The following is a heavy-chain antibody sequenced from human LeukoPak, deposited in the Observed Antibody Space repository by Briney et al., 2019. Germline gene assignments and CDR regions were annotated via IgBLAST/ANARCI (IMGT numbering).Heavy chain of an antibody. V-gene: IGHV4-31*03. CDR3: ARVQYSSSSVPD. CDR2: IYHSGST. D-gene: IGHD6-6*01. Sequence: SQTLSLTCTVSGGSISSGGYYWSWIRQHPGKGLEWIGEIYHSGSTNYNPSLKSRVTISVDKSKNQFSLKLSSVTAADTAVYYCARVQYSSSSVPDWGQGTLVTVSS. CDR1: GGSISSGGYY. J-gene: IGHJ4*02.